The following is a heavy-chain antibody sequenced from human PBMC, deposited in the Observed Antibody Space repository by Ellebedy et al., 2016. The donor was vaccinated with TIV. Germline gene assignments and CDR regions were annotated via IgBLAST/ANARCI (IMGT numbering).Heavy chain of an antibody. CDR3: ARNSPREYALEI. J-gene: IGHJ3*02. V-gene: IGHV4-59*02. Sequence: SETLSLTXSVSGDSVSRYYWSWIRQPPGKGLEWIGYIYYSGITDYNPSLKSRVTMSVDTSKNQISLKLTSVTAADTAVYYCARNSPREYALEIWGQGTLVTVSS. CDR2: IYYSGIT. CDR1: GDSVSRYY.